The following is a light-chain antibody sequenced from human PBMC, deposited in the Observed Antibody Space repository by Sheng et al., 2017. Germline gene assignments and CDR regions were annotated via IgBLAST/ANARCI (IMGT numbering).Light chain of an antibody. CDR3: QVWDNVSDHVV. CDR1: NLRYKG. Sequence: SYELTQPPSASVAPGQTATITCGGDNLRYKGVHWYQQKPGQAPVLVLYDDTDRPSGIPERFSGSKSGNTATLNISRVEAGDEADYYCQVWDNVSDHVVFGGGTKLTVL. V-gene: IGLV3-21*02. CDR2: DDT. J-gene: IGLJ3*02.